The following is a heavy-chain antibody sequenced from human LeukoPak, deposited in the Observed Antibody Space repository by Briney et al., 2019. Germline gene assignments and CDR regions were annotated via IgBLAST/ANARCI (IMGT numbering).Heavy chain of an antibody. J-gene: IGHJ4*02. V-gene: IGHV3-48*03. CDR2: ISSSGSTI. CDR1: GFTFSSYE. Sequence: PGGSLRLSCAASGFTFSSYEMNWVRQAPGKGLEWVSYISSSGSTIYYADSVKGRFTISRDNAKNTLYLPMNSLRAEDTAVYYCARDHSYGLNYWGQGTLVTVSP. D-gene: IGHD4-17*01. CDR3: ARDHSYGLNY.